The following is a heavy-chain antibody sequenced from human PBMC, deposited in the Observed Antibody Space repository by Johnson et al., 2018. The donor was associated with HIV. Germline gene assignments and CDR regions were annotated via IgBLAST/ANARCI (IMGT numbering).Heavy chain of an antibody. V-gene: IGHV3-30*04. CDR2: ISYDGSNK. D-gene: IGHD4-23*01. J-gene: IGHJ3*02. Sequence: QVQLVESGGDLVQPGRSLRLSCAASGFTFDDFAMHWVRQAPGKGLEWVAVISYDGSNKYYADSVKGRFTISRDNSKNTLYLQMNSLRAEDTALYYCAKDISTVVTPSGAFDIWGQGTMVTVSS. CDR3: AKDISTVVTPSGAFDI. CDR1: GFTFDDFA.